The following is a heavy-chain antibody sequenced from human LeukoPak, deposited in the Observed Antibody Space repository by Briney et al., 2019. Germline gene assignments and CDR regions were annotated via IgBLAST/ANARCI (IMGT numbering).Heavy chain of an antibody. J-gene: IGHJ4*02. CDR3: ARELSGSYFAY. V-gene: IGHV1-46*01. CDR1: GYIFSSYK. D-gene: IGHD3-10*01. CDR2: INPSGGST. Sequence: GASVKVSCKASGYIFSSYKMHWVRQAPGQGFEWMGIINPSGGSTSYAQKFQRRVTMTRDMSTSTLYMELSDLRSEDTAVYYCARELSGSYFAYWGQGTLVTVSS.